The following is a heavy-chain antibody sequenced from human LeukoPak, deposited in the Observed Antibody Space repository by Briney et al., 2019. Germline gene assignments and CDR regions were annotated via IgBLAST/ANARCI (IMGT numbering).Heavy chain of an antibody. V-gene: IGHV4-59*01. CDR1: GGSLTSYY. CDR2: IYYSGST. J-gene: IGHJ5*02. D-gene: IGHD5-24*01. Sequence: SETLSLTCAVSGGSLTSYYWSWIRQPPGKGLEWIGYIYYSGSTNYNPSLNSRVTLSVDTSKNRISLKLTSVTAADTAIYYCARGMGLNWCDTWGQGTLVTVSS. CDR3: ARGMGLNWCDT.